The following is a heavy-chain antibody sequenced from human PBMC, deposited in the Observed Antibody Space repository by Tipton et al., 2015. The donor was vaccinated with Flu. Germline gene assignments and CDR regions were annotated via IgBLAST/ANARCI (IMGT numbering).Heavy chain of an antibody. V-gene: IGHV4-34*01. CDR1: GGSFSGYY. CDR2: INHSGST. CDR3: ARDSDDILTGSTQNDY. J-gene: IGHJ4*02. Sequence: TLSLTCAVYGGSFSGYYWSWIRQPPGKGLEWIGEINHSGSTNYNPSLKSRVTISVDTSKNQFSLKLSSVTAADTAVYYCARDSDDILTGSTQNDYWGQGTLVTVSS. D-gene: IGHD3-9*01.